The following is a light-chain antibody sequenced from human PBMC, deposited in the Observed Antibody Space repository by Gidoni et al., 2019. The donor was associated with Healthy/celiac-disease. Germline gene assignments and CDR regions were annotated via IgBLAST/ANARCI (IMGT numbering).Light chain of an antibody. CDR1: SSDVGSYNL. CDR2: EGS. J-gene: IGLJ3*02. V-gene: IGLV2-23*01. CDR3: CSYAGSSDWV. Sequence: SALTQPASVSGSPGQSLTISCTGTSSDVGSYNLVSWYQQHPGKAPKLMIYEGSKRPSGVSNRFSGSKSGNTASLTISGLQAEDVADYYCCSYAGSSDWVFGGGTKLTVL.